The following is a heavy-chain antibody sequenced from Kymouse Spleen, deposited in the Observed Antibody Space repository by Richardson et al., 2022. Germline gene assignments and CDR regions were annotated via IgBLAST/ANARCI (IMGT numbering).Heavy chain of an antibody. Sequence: QVQLVESGGGVVQPGRSLRLSCAASGFTFSSYGMHWVRQAPGKGLEWVAVIWYDGSNKYYADSVKGRFTISRDNSKNTLYLQMNSLRAEDTAVYYCARGQQLKWFDPWGQGTLVTVSS. CDR2: IWYDGSNK. J-gene: IGHJ5*02. CDR1: GFTFSSYG. V-gene: IGHV3-33*01. CDR3: ARGQQLKWFDP. D-gene: IGHD6-13*01.